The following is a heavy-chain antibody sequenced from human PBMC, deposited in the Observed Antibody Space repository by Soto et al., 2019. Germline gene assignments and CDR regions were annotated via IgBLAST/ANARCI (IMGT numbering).Heavy chain of an antibody. CDR2: MYHSGTF. CDR3: ARAQFYSGSGNYNNLLFDA. V-gene: IGHV4-30-2*01. J-gene: IGHJ5*02. D-gene: IGHD3-10*01. Sequence: LSLTCAVSGGSIGGVGYSWSLLRQPPXGGLEWIGYMYHSGTFLKSPSLKTRLTMSLDMSKNQFSLTLNSMTAADTAVYYRARAQFYSGSGNYNNLLFDAWGQGIQVTVSS. CDR1: GGSIGGVGYS.